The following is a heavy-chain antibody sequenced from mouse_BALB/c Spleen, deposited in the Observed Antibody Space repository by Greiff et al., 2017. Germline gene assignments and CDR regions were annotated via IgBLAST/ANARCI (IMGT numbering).Heavy chain of an antibody. CDR2: IWAGGST. Sequence: VQLQQSGPGLVAPSQSLSITCTVSGFSLTSYGVHWVRQPPGKGLEWLGVIWAGGSTNYNSALMSRLSISKDNSKSQVFLKMNSLQTDDTAMYYCARDPNWDVDYFDYWGQGTTLTVSS. CDR1: GFSLTSYG. CDR3: ARDPNWDVDYFDY. V-gene: IGHV2-9*02. J-gene: IGHJ2*01. D-gene: IGHD4-1*02.